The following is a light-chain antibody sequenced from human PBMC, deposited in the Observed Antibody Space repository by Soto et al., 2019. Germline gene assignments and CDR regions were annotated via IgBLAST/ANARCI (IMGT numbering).Light chain of an antibody. V-gene: IGLV2-8*01. J-gene: IGLJ1*01. CDR3: GSHAGSNNPFV. CDR2: DVG. Sequence: QSALTQPPSASGSPGQSVTISCTGTSSDVGGYNYVSWYQQHPGKAPKVMIYDVGKRPSGVPDRFSGSKSGNTASLTVSGLQAEDEADYYCGSHAGSNNPFVFGTGTKVTVL. CDR1: SSDVGGYNY.